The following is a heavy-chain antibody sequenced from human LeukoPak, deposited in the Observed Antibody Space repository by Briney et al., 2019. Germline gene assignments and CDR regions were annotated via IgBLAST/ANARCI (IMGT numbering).Heavy chain of an antibody. CDR3: ARVGYSYVINDWSRTGLGAYPTKYYYHMDV. CDR2: INHSGST. V-gene: IGHV4-34*01. D-gene: IGHD5-18*01. J-gene: IGHJ6*03. CDR1: GVSFSGYY. Sequence: PSETLSLTCAVYGVSFSGYYWSWIRQPPGKGLEWVGEINHSGSTNYNPSLKSRVSKSGDTSKNQFSLKLSSVTAADTAVYFCARVGYSYVINDWSRTGLGAYPTKYYYHMDVWGKGTTVTVSS.